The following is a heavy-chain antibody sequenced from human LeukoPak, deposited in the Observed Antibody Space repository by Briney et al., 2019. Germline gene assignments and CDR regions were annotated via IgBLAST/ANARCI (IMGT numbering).Heavy chain of an antibody. V-gene: IGHV3-15*01. Sequence: GGSLTLSCAVSGFSLSNAWMRWVRQAPGEGMEWVGCIKSKTHGGPTDYAAPVKGRFTISRDDPKNTLYLQIISLRPEDTAVYYCTTDTAMRLWGQGTLVTVSS. CDR3: TTDTAMRL. D-gene: IGHD5-18*01. CDR2: IKSKTHGGPT. CDR1: GFSLSNAW. J-gene: IGHJ4*02.